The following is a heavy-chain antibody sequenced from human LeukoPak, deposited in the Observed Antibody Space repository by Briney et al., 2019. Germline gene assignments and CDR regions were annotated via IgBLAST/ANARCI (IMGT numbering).Heavy chain of an antibody. D-gene: IGHD3-22*01. Sequence: GGSLRLSCSASGFTFSNFPMHWVRQAPGKGLEYVSAISTDGGSTYYADSVKGRFTISRDNSKNTLSLQMGSLRVEGTAVYYCVKAILFGSVSYYADWGQGTLVTVSS. V-gene: IGHV3-64D*09. CDR1: GFTFSNFP. CDR3: VKAILFGSVSYYAD. J-gene: IGHJ4*02. CDR2: ISTDGGST.